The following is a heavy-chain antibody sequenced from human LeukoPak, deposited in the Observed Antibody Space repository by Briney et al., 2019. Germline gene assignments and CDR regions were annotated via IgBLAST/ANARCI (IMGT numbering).Heavy chain of an antibody. D-gene: IGHD7-27*01. V-gene: IGHV3-23*01. Sequence: GGSLRLSCAASGFTFSSYAMSWVRQAPGKGLEWVSAISGSGGSTYYADSVKGRFTISRDNSKNTLYLQMNSLRAEDTAVYYCARGSGLTGTFFDYWGQGTLVTVSS. J-gene: IGHJ4*02. CDR3: ARGSGLTGTFFDY. CDR2: ISGSGGST. CDR1: GFTFSSYA.